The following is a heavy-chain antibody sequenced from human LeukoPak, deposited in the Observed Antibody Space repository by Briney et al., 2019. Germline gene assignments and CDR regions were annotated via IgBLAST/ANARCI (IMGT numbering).Heavy chain of an antibody. D-gene: IGHD3-16*01. V-gene: IGHV4-31*03. CDR2: IYNSGST. CDR3: ATGGGRYYFDY. Sequence: KASQTLSLTCTVSGGSISSGAYYWTWIRQHPGKGLEWIGYIYNSGSTYYNPSLKSRVTISVDTSKNQFSVKLSSVSAADTAVYYCATGGGRYYFDYWGQGALVTVSS. CDR1: GGSISSGAYY. J-gene: IGHJ4*02.